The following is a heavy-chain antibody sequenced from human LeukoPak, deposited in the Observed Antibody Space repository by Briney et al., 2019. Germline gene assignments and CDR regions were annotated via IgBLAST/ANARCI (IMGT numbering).Heavy chain of an antibody. V-gene: IGHV3-64*01. D-gene: IGHD3-3*01. J-gene: IGHJ4*02. CDR2: ISSDGGAT. CDR3: ATWSGYHHVY. Sequence: PGGSPRLSCAASGFTFSSSAMHWVRQPPGKGLEYVSAISSDGGATYYSNSVKGRFTISRDNSKNTLYLQMGSLRAEDMAVYYCATWSGYHHVYWGQGTQVTVSS. CDR1: GFTFSSSA.